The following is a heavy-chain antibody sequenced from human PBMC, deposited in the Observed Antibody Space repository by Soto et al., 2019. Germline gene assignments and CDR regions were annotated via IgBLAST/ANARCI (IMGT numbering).Heavy chain of an antibody. CDR3: AKALGAHGLGATMNS. J-gene: IGHJ4*02. CDR2: IRDAGTRP. D-gene: IGHD1-26*01. Sequence: EAQLLESGGGSVQAGGSLRLSCAASGFTFSNYAMSWVRQAPGKGLEWVSTIRDAGTRPTYAEFVKGGFTLSRDNSKNTLYLQISSLIAEDTAVYYCAKALGAHGLGATMNSWGQGTLVTVSS. CDR1: GFTFSNYA. V-gene: IGHV3-23*01.